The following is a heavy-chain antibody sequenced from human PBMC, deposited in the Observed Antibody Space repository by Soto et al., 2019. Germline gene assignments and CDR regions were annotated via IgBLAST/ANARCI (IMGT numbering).Heavy chain of an antibody. V-gene: IGHV4-39*01. J-gene: IGHJ5*02. Sequence: QLQLQESGPGLVKPSETLSLTCTVSGGSSSRSSYYWGWIRQPPGKGLEWIGTIYYTGTTYYNPSLKSRVTVSVDTPKNQFSLKLSSVAAPDTAVYFCARRISTSGSGFVPWGQGTLVIVSS. CDR3: ARRISTSGSGFVP. CDR2: IYYTGTT. CDR1: GGSSSRSSYY. D-gene: IGHD2-2*01.